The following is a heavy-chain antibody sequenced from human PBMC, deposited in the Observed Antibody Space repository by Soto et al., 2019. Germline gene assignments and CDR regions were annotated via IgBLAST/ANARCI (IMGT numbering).Heavy chain of an antibody. V-gene: IGHV3-30-3*01. D-gene: IGHD3-10*01. CDR1: GFTFSSYA. J-gene: IGHJ3*02. CDR2: ISYDGSNK. CDR3: ARDWVYFLSGAFDI. Sequence: QVQLVESGGGVVQPGRSLRLSCAASGFTFSSYAMHWVRQAPGKGLEWVAVISYDGSNKYYADSVKGRFTISRDNSKNTLYLQMNSLRAEDTAVYYCARDWVYFLSGAFDIWGQGTMVTVSS.